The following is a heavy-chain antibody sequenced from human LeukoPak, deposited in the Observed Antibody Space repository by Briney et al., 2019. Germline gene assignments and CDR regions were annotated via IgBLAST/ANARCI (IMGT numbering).Heavy chain of an antibody. CDR1: GGSFRNYF. CDR3: ASRDGWSGSYHGFDP. D-gene: IGHD1-26*01. CDR2: INHLGNT. J-gene: IGHJ5*02. Sequence: SETLSLTCGVYGGSFRNYFWTWIRQPPGKGLEWIGEINHLGNTNYNPSLKSRVTMSIDTSNNQFSLNLSSVSAADTAMYYCASRDGWSGSYHGFDPWGQGTLVTVSS. V-gene: IGHV4-34*01.